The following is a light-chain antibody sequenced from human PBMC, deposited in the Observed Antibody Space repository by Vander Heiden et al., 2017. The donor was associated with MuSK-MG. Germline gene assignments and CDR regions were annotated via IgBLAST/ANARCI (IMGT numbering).Light chain of an antibody. CDR2: GNS. CDR1: IANIGAGYD. Sequence: QSVLTQPPSVSGAPGQRVTISCTGSIANIGAGYDVDWYQQLPGTAPKLLIYGNSNRPSGVPDRFSGSKSGASAAPAITALQAEDEADDYCQSYDSSLSGSLVFGGGTKLTVL. CDR3: QSYDSSLSGSLV. V-gene: IGLV1-40*01. J-gene: IGLJ2*01.